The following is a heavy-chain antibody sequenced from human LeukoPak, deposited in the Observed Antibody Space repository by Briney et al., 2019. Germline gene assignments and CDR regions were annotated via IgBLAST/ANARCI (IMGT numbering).Heavy chain of an antibody. CDR2: IKQDGSEM. Sequence: GGSLRLSCAASGFTFSSYGMHWVRQAPGKGLEWVANIKQDGSEMHYVDSVKGRFTISRDNAKSSLYLQMDSLRAEDTAVYYCARRYFDLWGRGTLVTVSS. V-gene: IGHV3-7*01. CDR1: GFTFSSYG. J-gene: IGHJ2*01. CDR3: ARRYFDL.